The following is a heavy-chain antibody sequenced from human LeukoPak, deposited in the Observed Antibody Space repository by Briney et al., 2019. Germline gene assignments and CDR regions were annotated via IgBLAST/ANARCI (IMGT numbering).Heavy chain of an antibody. V-gene: IGHV3-7*01. J-gene: IGHJ4*02. Sequence: GGSLRLSCAASGFTFSSYWMSWVRQAPGKGLEWVANIKQDGSEKYYVDSVKGRFTISRDNAKNSLYLQMNSLRAEDTAVYYCARVSDFDWLLSHTFDYWGQGTLVTVSS. D-gene: IGHD3-9*01. CDR1: GFTFSSYW. CDR2: IKQDGSEK. CDR3: ARVSDFDWLLSHTFDY.